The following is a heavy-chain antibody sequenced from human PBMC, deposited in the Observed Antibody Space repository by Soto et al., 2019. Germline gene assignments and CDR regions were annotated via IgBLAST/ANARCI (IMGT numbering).Heavy chain of an antibody. J-gene: IGHJ4*02. CDR3: ARVSSLAADPFDY. CDR2: IYYSGST. V-gene: IGHV4-61*01. Sequence: LXLTCTVSVGSFSSGMYYWSWIRQPPGKGLEWIGYIYYSGSTNYNPSLKSRVTISVDTSKNQFSLKLSSVTAADTAVYYCARVSSLAADPFDYWGQGTLVTVSS. CDR1: VGSFSSGMYY. D-gene: IGHD6-13*01.